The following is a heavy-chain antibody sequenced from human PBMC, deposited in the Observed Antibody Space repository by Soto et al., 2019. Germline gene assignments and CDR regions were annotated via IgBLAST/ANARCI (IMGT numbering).Heavy chain of an antibody. Sequence: EVQLVESGGGLVQPGGSLRLSCAGSGFIFSNFWMSWVRQAPGKGLEWVANIKEDGSEKHSMDSVKGRFTISRDNAKNSLYLRMNSLRPEDTAVYYCARDMDTYGYGLFNFWGQGTLVTVSS. CDR2: IKEDGSEK. D-gene: IGHD5-18*01. J-gene: IGHJ4*02. CDR3: ARDMDTYGYGLFNF. V-gene: IGHV3-7*04. CDR1: GFIFSNFW.